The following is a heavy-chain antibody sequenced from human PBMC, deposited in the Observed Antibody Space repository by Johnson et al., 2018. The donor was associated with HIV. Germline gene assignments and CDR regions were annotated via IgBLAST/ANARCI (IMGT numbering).Heavy chain of an antibody. CDR2: ISYDGSNK. CDR1: RFTFSSYA. D-gene: IGHD2-21*01. J-gene: IGHJ3*02. CDR3: AKSIVVVLAGNNDDAFDI. Sequence: VQLVESGGGVVQPGRSLRLSCAASRFTFSSYAMHWVRQAPGKGLEWVAVISYDGSNKYYTDSVKGRFAISRDNSKNTLYLQINSLSTEDTAVYYCAKSIVVVLAGNNDDAFDIWGQGTMVTVSS. V-gene: IGHV3-30*09.